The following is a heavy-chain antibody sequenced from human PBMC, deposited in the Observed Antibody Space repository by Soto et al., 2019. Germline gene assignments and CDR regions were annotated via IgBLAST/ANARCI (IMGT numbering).Heavy chain of an antibody. CDR3: AKEYYGGNSGVDY. CDR1: GFTFSSCA. Sequence: EVHLLESGGGLVQPGGSLRLSCAASGFTFSSCAMSWVRQAPGKGLEWGSGVSGSGSSTYYADSVKGRFTISRDNSKNTLYLKMISLRADDTDIYYCAKEYYGGNSGVDYWGQGTLVTVS. D-gene: IGHD4-17*01. V-gene: IGHV3-23*01. J-gene: IGHJ4*02. CDR2: VSGSGSST.